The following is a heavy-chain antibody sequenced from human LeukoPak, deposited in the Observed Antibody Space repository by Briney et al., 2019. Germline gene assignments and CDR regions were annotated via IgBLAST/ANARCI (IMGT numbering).Heavy chain of an antibody. D-gene: IGHD3-10*01. CDR2: IYSSGST. V-gene: IGHV4-4*07. J-gene: IGHJ4*02. Sequence: SETLSLTCSVSGESTSIDYWSWIRQSAGKGLEWIGRIYSSGSTYSNPSLKSRVTMSIDTSKNQFSLKLSSVTAPDTAVYYCARDGDYDGSGMGWGYWGQGILVTISS. CDR3: ARDGDYDGSGMGWGY. CDR1: GESTSIDY.